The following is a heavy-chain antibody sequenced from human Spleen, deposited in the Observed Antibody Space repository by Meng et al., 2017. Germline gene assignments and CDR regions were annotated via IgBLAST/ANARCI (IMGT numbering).Heavy chain of an antibody. D-gene: IGHD5-12*01. CDR3: SGHIDY. J-gene: IGHJ4*02. Sequence: SCEGSGLTVSNAYMTWVRQVPGKRLEWVGRTKNKPDGETIDYAAHVKGRFTISSEDSKNTVYLQMNSLKTEDTAVYYCSGHIDYWGQGTLVTVSS. V-gene: IGHV3-15*01. CDR1: GLTVSNAY. CDR2: TKNKPDGETI.